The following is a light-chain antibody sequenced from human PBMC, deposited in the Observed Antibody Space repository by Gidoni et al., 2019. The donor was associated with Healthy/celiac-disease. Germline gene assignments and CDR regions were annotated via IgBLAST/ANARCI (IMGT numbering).Light chain of an antibody. Sequence: QSALTQPASVSGSPGQSITISCTGTSSDVGSYNLVSWYQQHPGKAPKLMIDEVSKRPSWASNRFSGSKAGNTASLTISGLQAEDEAEYYCCSYAGSRWVFGGGTKLTVL. CDR3: CSYAGSRWV. CDR2: EVS. J-gene: IGLJ3*02. V-gene: IGLV2-23*02. CDR1: SSDVGSYNL.